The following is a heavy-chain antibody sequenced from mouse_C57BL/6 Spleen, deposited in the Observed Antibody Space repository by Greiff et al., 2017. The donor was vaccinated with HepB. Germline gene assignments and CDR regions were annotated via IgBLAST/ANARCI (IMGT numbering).Heavy chain of an antibody. CDR1: GYTFTSYW. CDR3: AREGGTGVHYFDY. D-gene: IGHD4-1*01. CDR2: IDPSDSYT. V-gene: IGHV1-50*01. J-gene: IGHJ2*01. Sequence: QVQLKQPGAELVKPGASVKLSCKASGYTFTSYWMQWVKQRPGQGLEWIGEIDPSDSYTNYNQKFKGKATLTVDTSSSTAYMQLSSLTSEDSAVYYCAREGGTGVHYFDYWGQGTTLTVSS.